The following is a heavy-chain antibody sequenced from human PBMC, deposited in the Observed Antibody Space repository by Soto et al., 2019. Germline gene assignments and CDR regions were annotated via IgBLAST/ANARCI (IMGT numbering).Heavy chain of an antibody. J-gene: IGHJ4*02. CDR2: ISPYDHSM. V-gene: IGHV3-21*01. CDR3: ARELSTIVRAYN. D-gene: IGHD3-10*01. Sequence: PGGSLRLSCAASGFTFTSHNIYWSRQAPGKGLEWVSSISPYDHSMYYADSVRGRFTVSKDNAKSSVYLQMDSLRAEDTAIYYCARELSTIVRAYNWGEVHLVTVSS. CDR1: GFTFTSHN.